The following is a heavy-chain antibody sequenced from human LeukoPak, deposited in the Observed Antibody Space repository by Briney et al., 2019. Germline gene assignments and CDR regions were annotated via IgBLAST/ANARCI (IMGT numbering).Heavy chain of an antibody. J-gene: IGHJ2*01. CDR1: GITFNNAW. D-gene: IGHD2-8*01. V-gene: IGHV3-15*01. Sequence: GGSLRLSCAASGITFNNAWMTWVRQAPGKGLEWVGRIKSKADGGTTDYAAPVKGRFSISREDSKTTVHLKMDTLKADDTAVYYCTTQGVLNELMIDWYFYLWGRGTLVTVSS. CDR2: IKSKADGGTT. CDR3: TTQGVLNELMIDWYFYL.